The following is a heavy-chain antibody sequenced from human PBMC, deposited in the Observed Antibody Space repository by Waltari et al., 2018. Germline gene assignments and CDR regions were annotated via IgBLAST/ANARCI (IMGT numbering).Heavy chain of an antibody. J-gene: IGHJ6*03. Sequence: QLQQSGPGLVKPSPTLSLACSLSGDSISGSYSLNWVRQTAGEGLEWLGYIYSSGSTKYNPSLQSRATIAIVNKTQFSLKLAAVTAADTAVYYCARSDVVVAPARNNYYFPMEVWGQGTTVTVSS. CDR2: IYSSGST. CDR3: ARSDVVVAPARNNYYFPMEV. V-gene: IGHV4-61*09. D-gene: IGHD2-21*01. CDR1: GDSISGSYS.